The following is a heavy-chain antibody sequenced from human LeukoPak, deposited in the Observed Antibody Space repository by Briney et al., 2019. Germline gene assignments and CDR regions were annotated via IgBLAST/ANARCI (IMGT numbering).Heavy chain of an antibody. Sequence: PGGSLRLSCAASGFTFSNYAMHWVRQAPGTGLEYVSAISSTGGCTYYADSVKGRFTISRDNSKDTLYLQMGSLRTEDMAVYYCARASSGWYDYWGQGTLVTVSS. CDR3: ARASSGWYDY. J-gene: IGHJ4*02. CDR1: GFTFSNYA. CDR2: ISSTGGCT. V-gene: IGHV3-64*02. D-gene: IGHD6-19*01.